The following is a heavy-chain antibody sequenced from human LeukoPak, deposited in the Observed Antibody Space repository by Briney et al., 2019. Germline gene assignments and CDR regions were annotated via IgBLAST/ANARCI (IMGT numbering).Heavy chain of an antibody. Sequence: GGSLRLSCAATGFSFRSYWMNWVRQAPGKGLEWLAIIKQDGSEKHYKGSVEGRFTISRDNAKNSLHLQMNSPRAEDTAVYYCAGGSGYLITSWGQGTLVTVSS. V-gene: IGHV3-7*01. D-gene: IGHD3-9*01. CDR2: IKQDGSEK. CDR3: AGGSGYLITS. J-gene: IGHJ5*02. CDR1: GFSFRSYW.